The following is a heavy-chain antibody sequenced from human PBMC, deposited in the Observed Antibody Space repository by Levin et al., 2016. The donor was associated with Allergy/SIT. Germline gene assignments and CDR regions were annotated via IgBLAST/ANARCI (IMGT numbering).Heavy chain of an antibody. J-gene: IGHJ4*02. CDR2: IYYNGDP. D-gene: IGHD1-7*01. V-gene: IGHV4-31*03. Sequence: SETLSLTCTVSGASISSVVHYWSWIRQHPGKGLEWIGYIYYNGDPYYNPSLKSRVDISIDTSRNQFSLNLASATAADTAVYYCARRGTYYFDYWGQGTLVTVSS. CDR1: GASISSVVHY. CDR3: ARRGTYYFDY.